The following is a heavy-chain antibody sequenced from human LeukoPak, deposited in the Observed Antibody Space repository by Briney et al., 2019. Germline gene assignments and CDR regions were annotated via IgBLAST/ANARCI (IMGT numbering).Heavy chain of an antibody. D-gene: IGHD2-15*01. CDR2: IYYSGST. CDR1: GGSISSYY. Sequence: KPSETLSLTCTVSGGSISSYYWSWIRQPPGKGLEWIGYIYYSGSTNYNPSLKSRVTISVDTSKNQFSLKLSSVTAADTAVYYCARHVSYCSGGSCYPPNDAFDIWGQGTMVTVSS. CDR3: ARHVSYCSGGSCYPPNDAFDI. J-gene: IGHJ3*02. V-gene: IGHV4-59*08.